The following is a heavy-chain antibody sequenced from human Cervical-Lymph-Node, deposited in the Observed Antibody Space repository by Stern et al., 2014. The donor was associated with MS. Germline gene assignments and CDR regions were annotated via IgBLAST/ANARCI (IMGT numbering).Heavy chain of an antibody. D-gene: IGHD1-26*01. J-gene: IGHJ5*02. CDR1: GGSVSSGSYY. V-gene: IGHV4-61*01. CDR2: IYYSGST. Sequence: QVQLQESGPGLVKPSETLSLTCTVYGGSVSSGSYYWSWIRQPPGKGLEWIGYIYYSGSTNYNPSLKSRVTISVDTSKNQFSLKLSSVTAADTAVYYCARIVGTTENWFDPWGQGTLVTVSS. CDR3: ARIVGTTENWFDP.